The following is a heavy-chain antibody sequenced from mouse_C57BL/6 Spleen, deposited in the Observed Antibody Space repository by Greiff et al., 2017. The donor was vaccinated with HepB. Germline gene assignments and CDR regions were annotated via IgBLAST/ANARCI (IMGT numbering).Heavy chain of an antibody. CDR1: GFSLTSYG. V-gene: IGHV2-2*01. CDR3: ARSSERGFAY. Sequence: VQLQQSGPGLVQPSQSLSITCTVSGFSLTSYGVHWVRQSPGKGLEWLGVIWSGGSTDYNAAFISRLSISKDNSKSQVFFKMNSLQADDTAIYYCARSSERGFAYWGQGTLVTVSA. CDR2: IWSGGST. D-gene: IGHD3-1*01. J-gene: IGHJ3*01.